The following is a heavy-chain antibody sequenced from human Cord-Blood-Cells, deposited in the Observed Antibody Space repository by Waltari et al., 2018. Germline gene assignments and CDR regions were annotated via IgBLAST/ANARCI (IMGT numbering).Heavy chain of an antibody. CDR3: TTRRPTLTGGDQAFDY. V-gene: IGHV3-15*01. J-gene: IGHJ4*02. Sequence: GLEWVGRIKSKTDGGTTDYAAPVKGRFTISRDDSKNTLYLQMNSLKTEDTAVYYCTTRRPTLTGGDQAFDYWGQGTLVTVSS. D-gene: IGHD7-27*01. CDR2: IKSKTDGGTT.